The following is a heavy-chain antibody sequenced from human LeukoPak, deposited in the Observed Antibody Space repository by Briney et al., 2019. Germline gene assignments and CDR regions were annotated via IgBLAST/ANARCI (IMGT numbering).Heavy chain of an antibody. CDR1: GLTFSSDW. Sequence: GGSLRLSCAASGLTFSSDWMHWVRQVPGKGLVWVSRINSDGSSTSYADSVKGRFTISRDNAKNTLYLQMNSLRAEDTAVYYCALWAYYDSSGPAHDAFDIWGQGTMVTVSS. CDR3: ALWAYYDSSGPAHDAFDI. J-gene: IGHJ3*02. V-gene: IGHV3-74*01. D-gene: IGHD3-22*01. CDR2: INSDGSST.